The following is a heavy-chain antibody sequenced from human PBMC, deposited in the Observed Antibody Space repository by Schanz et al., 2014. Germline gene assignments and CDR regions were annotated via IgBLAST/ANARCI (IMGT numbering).Heavy chain of an antibody. CDR2: MNPTTGNR. D-gene: IGHD4-17*01. J-gene: IGHJ4*02. Sequence: QVQLVQSGAEVKKPGASVKVSCKASGYTFTSYYMHWVRQATGQGLEWRGWMNPTTGNRGYAQNSQGRVTLSREASLKIGCMKMEDLKFEDGGRYCCAVHYGDRPLWGQGTLIAVSS. CDR1: GYTFTSYY. CDR3: AVHYGDRPL. V-gene: IGHV1-8*02.